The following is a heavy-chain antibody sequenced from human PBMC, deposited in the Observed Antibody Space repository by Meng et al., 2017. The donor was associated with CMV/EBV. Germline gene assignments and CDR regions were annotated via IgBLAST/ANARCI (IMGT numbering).Heavy chain of an antibody. CDR3: ARESMVRGED. CDR1: GGSFSGYY. V-gene: IGHV4-34*01. J-gene: IGHJ4*02. CDR2: INHSGST. Sequence: QVQLQQWGAGLLNPSETLSLPCAVYGGSFSGYYWSWIRQPPGKGLEWIGEINHSGSTNYNPSLKSRVTISVDTSKNQFSLKLSSVTAADTAVYYCARESMVRGEDWGQGTLVTVSS. D-gene: IGHD3-10*01.